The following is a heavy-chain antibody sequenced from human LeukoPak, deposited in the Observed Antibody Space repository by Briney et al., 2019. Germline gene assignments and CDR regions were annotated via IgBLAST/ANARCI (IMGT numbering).Heavy chain of an antibody. CDR3: ARVASGVMSARPRYMDV. CDR1: GGSISSGSYY. Sequence: PSETLSLTCTVSGGSISSGSYYWSWLRQPDGKGLEWIGRIYTSGSTNYNPSLKSRVTISVDTSKNQFSLKLSSVTAADTAVYYCARVASGVMSARPRYMDVWGKGTTVTVSS. CDR2: IYTSGST. J-gene: IGHJ6*03. V-gene: IGHV4-61*02. D-gene: IGHD3-16*01.